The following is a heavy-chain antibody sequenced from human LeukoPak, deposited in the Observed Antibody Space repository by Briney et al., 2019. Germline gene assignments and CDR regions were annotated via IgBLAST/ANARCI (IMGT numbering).Heavy chain of an antibody. CDR3: ATDRRLQFPFDY. V-gene: IGHV3-30*03. Sequence: GGSLRLSCAASGFTFSSYGMHWVRQAPGKGLEWVAIISYDGSNKYYADSVKGRFTISRDNSKSTLYLQMNSLRTEDTAVYYCATDRRLQFPFDYWGQGTLVTVSS. J-gene: IGHJ4*02. CDR2: ISYDGSNK. D-gene: IGHD5-24*01. CDR1: GFTFSSYG.